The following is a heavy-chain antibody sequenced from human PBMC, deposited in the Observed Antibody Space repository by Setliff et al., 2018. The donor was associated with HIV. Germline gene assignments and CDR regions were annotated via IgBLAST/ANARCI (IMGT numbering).Heavy chain of an antibody. CDR1: GYTFTTYG. CDR3: SRSGVPPYYYYGMDV. D-gene: IGHD3-10*01. Sequence: GASVKVSCKASGYTFTTYGVNWVRQAPGQGLEWMGWINSYNGNTKFAQKFQGRVTMTTDTSTPTAFMELRGLKADDTGIYYCSRSGVPPYYYYGMDVWGQGTTVTVSS. J-gene: IGHJ6*02. CDR2: INSYNGNT. V-gene: IGHV1-18*04.